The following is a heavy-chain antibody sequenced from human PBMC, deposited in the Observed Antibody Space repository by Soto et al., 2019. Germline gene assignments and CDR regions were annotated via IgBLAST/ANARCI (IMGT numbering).Heavy chain of an antibody. J-gene: IGHJ5*02. CDR1: GGSVSSGGYY. CDR2: IYYSGST. D-gene: IGHD1-1*01. CDR3: ARETEGAYNWFDP. Sequence: SETLSLTCTVSGGSVSSGGYYWSWIRQPPGKGLEWIGYIYYSGSTNYNPSLKSRVTISVDTSKNQFSLKLSSVTAADTAVYYCARETEGAYNWFDPWGQGTLVTVSS. V-gene: IGHV4-61*08.